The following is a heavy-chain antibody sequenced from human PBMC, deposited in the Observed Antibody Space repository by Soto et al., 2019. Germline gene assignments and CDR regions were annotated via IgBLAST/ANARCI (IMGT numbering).Heavy chain of an antibody. J-gene: IGHJ5*02. V-gene: IGHV4-30-4*01. Sequence: SETLSLTCTVSGGSISSGDYYWSWIRQPPGKGLEWIGYIYYSGSTYYNPSLKSRVTISVDTSKNQFSLKLSSVTAADTAVYYRARSDSSGRGGHNWFDGWGEGALVTVS. CDR2: IYYSGST. CDR1: GGSISSGDYY. D-gene: IGHD3-22*01. CDR3: ARSDSSGRGGHNWFDG.